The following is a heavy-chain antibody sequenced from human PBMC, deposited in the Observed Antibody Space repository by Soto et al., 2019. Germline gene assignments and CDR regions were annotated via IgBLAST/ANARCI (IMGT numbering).Heavy chain of an antibody. CDR2: IIPILGIA. CDR1: GGTFSSYT. V-gene: IGHV1-69*02. CDR3: ATWPLDDYGDYGAFDI. Sequence: SVKVSCKASGGTFSSYTISWVRQAPGQGLEWMGRIIPILGIANYAQKFQGRVTITADKSTSTAYMELSSLRSEDTAVYYCATWPLDDYGDYGAFDIWGQGTMVTGSS. D-gene: IGHD4-17*01. J-gene: IGHJ3*02.